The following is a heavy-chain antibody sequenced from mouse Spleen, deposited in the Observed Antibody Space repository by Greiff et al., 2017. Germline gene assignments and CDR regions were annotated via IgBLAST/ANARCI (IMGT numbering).Heavy chain of an antibody. CDR2: INPNNGGT. V-gene: IGHV1-18*01. Sequence: VQLKESGPELVKPGASVKIPCKASGYTFTDYNMDWVKQSHGKSLEWIGDINPNNGGTIYNQKFKGKATLTVDKSSSTAYMELRSLTSEDTAVYYCARRYTPEDYFDYWGQGTTLTVSS. D-gene: IGHD2-14*01. CDR1: GYTFTDYN. J-gene: IGHJ2*01. CDR3: ARRYTPEDYFDY.